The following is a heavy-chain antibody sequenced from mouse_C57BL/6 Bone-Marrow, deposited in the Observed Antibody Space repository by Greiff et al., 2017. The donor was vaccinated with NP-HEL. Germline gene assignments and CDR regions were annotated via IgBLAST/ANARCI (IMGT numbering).Heavy chain of an antibody. CDR2: IDPENGDT. V-gene: IGHV14-4*01. Sequence: EVQLVESGAELVRPGASVKLSCTASGFNIKDDYMHWVKQRPEQGLEWIGWIDPENGDTEYASKFQGKATITADTSSNTAYLQLSSLTSEDTAVYYCTTDGNYEEDYWGQGTTLTVSS. CDR3: TTDGNYEEDY. D-gene: IGHD2-1*01. CDR1: GFNIKDDY. J-gene: IGHJ2*01.